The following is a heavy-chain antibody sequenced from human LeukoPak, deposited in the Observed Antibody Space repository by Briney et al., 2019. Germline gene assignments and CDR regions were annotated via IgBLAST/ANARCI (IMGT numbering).Heavy chain of an antibody. D-gene: IGHD3-10*01. CDR2: IYTSGST. CDR3: GITMDTDY. J-gene: IGHJ4*02. V-gene: IGHV4-4*07. CDR1: VGSIRRYY. Sequence: KASETLSLTCTVSVGSIRRYYWSCIRRPAGKGLVCIGRIYTSGSTNYNPSLKSRVTMSVDTSKNQFSLKLSSVTAADTAVYYCGITMDTDYWGQGTLVTVSS.